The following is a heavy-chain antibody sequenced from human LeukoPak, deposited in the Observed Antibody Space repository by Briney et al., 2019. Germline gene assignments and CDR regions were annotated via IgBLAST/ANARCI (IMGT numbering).Heavy chain of an antibody. V-gene: IGHV4-39*01. D-gene: IGHD2-2*01. CDR1: GASVSGSPYY. Sequence: SETLSLTCTVSGASVSGSPYYWGWIRQPPGKGLEWIGSIYSSGSTYYNPSLKSRVTISVDTSKNQFSLKLSSVTAADTAVYYCARVLWGSVVVPAAIPYYYYYMDVWGKGTTVTISS. J-gene: IGHJ6*03. CDR3: ARVLWGSVVVPAAIPYYYYYMDV. CDR2: IYSSGST.